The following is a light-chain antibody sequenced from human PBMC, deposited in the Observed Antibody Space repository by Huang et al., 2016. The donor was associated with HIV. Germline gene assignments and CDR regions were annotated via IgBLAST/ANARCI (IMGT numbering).Light chain of an antibody. CDR2: DAS. CDR3: QQYNDWPRT. V-gene: IGKV3-15*01. CDR1: QTINNN. J-gene: IGKJ1*01. Sequence: ETLMTQSPGTLSVSPGERATLSCRASQTINNNLAWYQQKPGQPPRLLIYDASTRATGIPARLSGSGSGTEFTLTISSLQSEDFATYYCQQYNDWPRTFGQGTKVEIK.